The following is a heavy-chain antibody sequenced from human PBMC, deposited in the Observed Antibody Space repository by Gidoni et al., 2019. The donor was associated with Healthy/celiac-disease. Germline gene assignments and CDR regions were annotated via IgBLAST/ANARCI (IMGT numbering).Heavy chain of an antibody. CDR2: ISGSGGST. CDR1: GFTFSSYA. CDR3: AKTPISYWYFDY. D-gene: IGHD3-10*01. V-gene: IGHV3-23*01. J-gene: IGHJ4*02. Sequence: EVQLLESGGGLVQPGGSLRLSCAASGFTFSSYAMSWVRQAPGKGLEWVSAISGSGGSTDYADSVKGRFTISRDNPKNTLYLQMNSLRAEDTAVYYCAKTPISYWYFDYWGQGTLVTVSS.